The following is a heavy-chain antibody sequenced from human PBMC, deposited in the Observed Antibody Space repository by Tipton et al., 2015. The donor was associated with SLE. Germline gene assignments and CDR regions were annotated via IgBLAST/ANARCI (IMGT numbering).Heavy chain of an antibody. J-gene: IGHJ6*03. CDR1: NGSLSPYY. D-gene: IGHD2/OR15-2a*01. CDR3: AMGPTPFNYYFMDV. CDR2: IYFTGST. Sequence: TLSLTCTVSNGSLSPYYWSWVRQPPGKGLEWLGYIYFTGSTHYNPSLKSRVTISLDTSKNQFSLRLSSVTAADTAMYYCAMGPTPFNYYFMDVWGKGTTVTVSS. V-gene: IGHV4-59*08.